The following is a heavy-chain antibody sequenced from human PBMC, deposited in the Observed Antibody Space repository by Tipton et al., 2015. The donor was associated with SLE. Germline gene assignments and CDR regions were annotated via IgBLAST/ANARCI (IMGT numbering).Heavy chain of an antibody. CDR3: AIGSYGTFDY. Sequence: GSLRLSCTVSGGSISSSGYYWGWIRQPPGKGLEWIGNIYYSGSTYCNPSLKSRVTISVDTSKNQFSLRLSSVTAADTAVYYCAIGSYGTFDYWGQGTLVTVSA. CDR2: IYYSGST. D-gene: IGHD5-18*01. CDR1: GGSISSSGYY. J-gene: IGHJ4*02. V-gene: IGHV4-39*07.